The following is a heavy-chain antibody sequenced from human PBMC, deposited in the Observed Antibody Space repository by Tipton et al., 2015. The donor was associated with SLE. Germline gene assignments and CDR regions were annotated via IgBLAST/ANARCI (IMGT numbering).Heavy chain of an antibody. D-gene: IGHD3-10*01. CDR1: GESFSGYY. Sequence: LRLSCAVYGESFSGYYWSWIRQPPGKGLEWIGEINHSGSTNYNPSLKSRVTISVDTSKNQFSLKLSSVTAADTAVYYCASLRTEYYYGSRADYWGQGTLVTVSS. CDR2: INHSGST. J-gene: IGHJ4*02. V-gene: IGHV4-34*01. CDR3: ASLRTEYYYGSRADY.